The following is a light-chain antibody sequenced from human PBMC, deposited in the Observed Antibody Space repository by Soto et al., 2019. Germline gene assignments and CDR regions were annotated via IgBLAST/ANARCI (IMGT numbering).Light chain of an antibody. V-gene: IGLV2-8*01. J-gene: IGLJ1*01. Sequence: QSALTQPPSASGSPGQSVTISCTGTSSDVGSYNYVSWYQQNPGKAPKLIIYEVSKRPPGVPDRFSGSKSGNTASLSVSGLQAEDDGDYYCSSYAGSKIYVFGTGTKVTVL. CDR1: SSDVGSYNY. CDR3: SSYAGSKIYV. CDR2: EVS.